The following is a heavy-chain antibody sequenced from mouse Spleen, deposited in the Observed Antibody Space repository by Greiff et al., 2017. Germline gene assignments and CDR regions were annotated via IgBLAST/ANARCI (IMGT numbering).Heavy chain of an antibody. CDR1: GYTFTSYW. V-gene: IGHV1-55*01. J-gene: IGHJ2*01. CDR3: ARRLTGTFSYFDY. D-gene: IGHD4-1*01. Sequence: VQLQQPGAELVKPGASVKMSCKASGYTFTSYWITWVKQRPGQGLEWIGDIYPGSGSTNYNEKFKSKATLTVDTSSSTAYMQLSSLTSEDSAVYYCARRLTGTFSYFDYWGQGTTLTVSS. CDR2: IYPGSGST.